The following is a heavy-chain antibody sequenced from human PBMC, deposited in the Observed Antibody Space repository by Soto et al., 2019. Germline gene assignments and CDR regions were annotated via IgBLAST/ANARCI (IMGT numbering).Heavy chain of an antibody. CDR1: GFTFSRYA. CDR2: ISASGSDT. V-gene: IGHV3-23*01. CDR3: AKDIGDRVDHFHY. D-gene: IGHD1-26*01. Sequence: GGSLRLSCAASGFTFSRYAMTWVRQAPGKGLEWVSVISASGSDTFYADSVKGRFTISRDNSKNTLYLQMNSLTAEDTALYYCAKDIGDRVDHFHYWGQGTLVTVSS. J-gene: IGHJ4*02.